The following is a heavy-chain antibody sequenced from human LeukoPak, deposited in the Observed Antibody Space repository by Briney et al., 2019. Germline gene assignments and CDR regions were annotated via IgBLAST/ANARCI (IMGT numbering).Heavy chain of an antibody. V-gene: IGHV1-69*05. CDR3: AREQDTAMGPYFDY. J-gene: IGHJ4*02. D-gene: IGHD5-18*01. CDR1: GYTFTSYG. Sequence: ASVKVSCKASGYTFTSYGISWVRQAPGQGLEWMGGIIPIFGTANYAQKFQGRVTITTDESTSTAYMELSSLRSEDTAVYYCAREQDTAMGPYFDYWGQGTLVTVSS. CDR2: IIPIFGTA.